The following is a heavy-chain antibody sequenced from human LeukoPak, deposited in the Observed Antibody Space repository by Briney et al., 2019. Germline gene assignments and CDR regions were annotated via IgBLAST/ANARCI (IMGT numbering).Heavy chain of an antibody. V-gene: IGHV3-23*01. CDR1: GFTFSSYA. D-gene: IGHD4-23*01. Sequence: PVGSLRLSCAASGFTFSSYAMSWGRQAPGNGLRGVSAISGSVGSTYYAESVKGRFTISKDHSKHTLYLQMNSLRAEDTAVYYCAKVADYGGNSYDAFDIWGQGTMVTVSS. J-gene: IGHJ3*02. CDR2: ISGSVGST. CDR3: AKVADYGGNSYDAFDI.